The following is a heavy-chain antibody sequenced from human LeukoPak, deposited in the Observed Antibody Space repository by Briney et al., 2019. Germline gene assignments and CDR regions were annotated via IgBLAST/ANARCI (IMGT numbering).Heavy chain of an antibody. J-gene: IGHJ4*02. CDR2: IYTSGST. D-gene: IGHD3-10*01. Sequence: SEALSLTCTVSGGSISSYYWSWIRQPAGKGLEWIGRIYTSGSTNYNPSLKSRVTMSVDTSKNQFSLKLSSVTAADTAVYYCARDVLYGSGSYPDYWGQGTLVTVSS. CDR1: GGSISSYY. CDR3: ARDVLYGSGSYPDY. V-gene: IGHV4-4*07.